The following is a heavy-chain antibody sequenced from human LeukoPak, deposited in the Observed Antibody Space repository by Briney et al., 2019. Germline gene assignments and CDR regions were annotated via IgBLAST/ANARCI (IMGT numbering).Heavy chain of an antibody. D-gene: IGHD2-2*01. J-gene: IGHJ3*02. CDR3: ARGVVPAAMNAFDI. V-gene: IGHV4-59*01. Sequence: SETLSLTCTVSGGSISSYYWSWIRQPPGKGLEWSGYIYYSGSTNYNPSLKSRVTISVDTSKNQFSLKLSSVTAADTAVYYCARGVVPAAMNAFDIWGQGTMVTVSS. CDR2: IYYSGST. CDR1: GGSISSYY.